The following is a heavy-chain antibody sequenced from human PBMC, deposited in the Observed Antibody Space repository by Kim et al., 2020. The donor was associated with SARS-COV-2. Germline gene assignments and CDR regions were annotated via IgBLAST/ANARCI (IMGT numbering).Heavy chain of an antibody. Sequence: GGSLRLSCAASGFTFSSYEMNWVRQAPGKGLEWVSYISSSGSTIYYADSVKGRFTISRDNAKNSLYLQMNSLRAEDTAVYYCARDDYSGYGCYFDYWGQGTLVTVSS. CDR2: ISSSGSTI. D-gene: IGHD5-12*01. V-gene: IGHV3-48*03. CDR3: ARDDYSGYGCYFDY. J-gene: IGHJ4*02. CDR1: GFTFSSYE.